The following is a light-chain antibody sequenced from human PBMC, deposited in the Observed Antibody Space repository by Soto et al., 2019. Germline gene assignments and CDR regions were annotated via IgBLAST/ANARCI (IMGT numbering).Light chain of an antibody. CDR1: QSINNW. V-gene: IGKV1-5*01. CDR2: DAS. Sequence: DIQMTQSPSTLSASVGDRVAITCRASQSINNWLAWYQLKPGKAPKLLIYDASTLESGVPSRFSGSGSGTEFTLTISSLQPDDFATYYCQQYNSYSITFGQGTRLEI. CDR3: QQYNSYSIT. J-gene: IGKJ5*01.